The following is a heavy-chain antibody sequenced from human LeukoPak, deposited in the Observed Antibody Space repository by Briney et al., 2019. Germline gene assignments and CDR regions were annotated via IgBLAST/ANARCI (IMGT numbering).Heavy chain of an antibody. CDR1: GGSITNYY. V-gene: IGHV4-59*01. D-gene: IGHD3-10*01. CDR2: IYYSGST. CDR3: ARGVPYGPSYEFFDY. J-gene: IGHJ4*02. Sequence: SETLSLTCTVSGGSITNYYWSWIRQPPGKGLECIGYIYYSGSTNYNPSLKGRVTISLHTSKNQFSLKLNSVTAADTAVYYCARGVPYGPSYEFFDYWGQGTLVTVSS.